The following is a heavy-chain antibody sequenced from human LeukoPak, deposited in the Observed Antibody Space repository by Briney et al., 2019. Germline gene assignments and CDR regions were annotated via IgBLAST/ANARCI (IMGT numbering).Heavy chain of an antibody. CDR2: SGGTIGNT. J-gene: IGHJ4*02. D-gene: IGHD6-19*01. Sequence: GGSLRLSCAASGFTFITHATSWVRQAPGRGLEWVSASGGTIGNTFYANSVKGRFTISRDNSKNTLYLQMSSLRAEDTALYYCAKQRAGSAWFTLDYWGPGTLVTVSS. CDR3: AKQRAGSAWFTLDY. CDR1: GFTFITHA. V-gene: IGHV3-23*01.